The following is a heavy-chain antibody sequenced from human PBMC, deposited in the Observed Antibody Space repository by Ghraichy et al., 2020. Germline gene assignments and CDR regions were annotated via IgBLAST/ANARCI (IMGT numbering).Heavy chain of an antibody. Sequence: GESLRLSCVVSGFTFTSYSFHWMRQAPGMGPQWLAVISYDGKKQYYAESVKGRFGISRDNAKKSVYLQMSNLRVEDTAVYYCARDRLQLEDYGDYTDYWGQGTLVAVSS. CDR2: ISYDGKKQ. J-gene: IGHJ4*01. V-gene: IGHV3-30*09. CDR3: ARDRLQLEDYGDYTDY. D-gene: IGHD4-17*01. CDR1: GFTFTSYS.